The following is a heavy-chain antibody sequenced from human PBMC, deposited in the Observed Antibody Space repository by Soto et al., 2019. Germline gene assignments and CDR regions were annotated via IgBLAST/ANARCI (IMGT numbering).Heavy chain of an antibody. CDR3: ARDLWVEPELYYYGMDV. V-gene: IGHV4-30-4*01. CDR2: IFYSGTT. CDR1: GDSISSADYY. J-gene: IGHJ6*02. D-gene: IGHD1-1*01. Sequence: SETLSLTCTVSGDSISSADYYWSWIRQTPGKGLEWIGHIFYSGTTYYNLSLKSRLTISVDTSKNHFSLRLTSVTAADTAVYYCARDLWVEPELYYYGMDVWGQGTTVTVSS.